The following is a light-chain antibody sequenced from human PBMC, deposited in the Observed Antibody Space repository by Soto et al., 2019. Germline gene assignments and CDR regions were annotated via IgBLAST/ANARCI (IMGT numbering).Light chain of an antibody. V-gene: IGLV2-14*01. CDR1: SSDVGGYKY. Sequence: QSVLTQPASVSGSPGQSITISCTGTSSDVGGYKYVSWYQQHPGKAPKLMIYDVSNRPSGVSNRFSGSKSGNTASLTISGLQAEDEADYYCSSYTSSGTQVFGNGTKVTVL. J-gene: IGLJ1*01. CDR3: SSYTSSGTQV. CDR2: DVS.